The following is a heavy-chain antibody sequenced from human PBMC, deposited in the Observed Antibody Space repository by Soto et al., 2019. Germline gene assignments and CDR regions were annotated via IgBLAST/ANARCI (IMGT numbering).Heavy chain of an antibody. J-gene: IGHJ5*02. V-gene: IGHV4-59*01. CDR1: GGSISSYY. CDR2: IYYSGST. D-gene: IGHD6-13*01. Sequence: QVQLQESGPGLVKPSETLSLTCTVSGGSISSYYWSWIRQPPGKGLEWIGYIYYSGSTNYNPSLKSRVTISVDTSKNQFSLKLSSVTAADTALYYCARYIAAAAAFDPWGQGTLVTVSS. CDR3: ARYIAAAAAFDP.